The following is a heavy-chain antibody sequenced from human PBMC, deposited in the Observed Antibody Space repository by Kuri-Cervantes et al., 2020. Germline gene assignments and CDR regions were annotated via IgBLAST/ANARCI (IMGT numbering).Heavy chain of an antibody. D-gene: IGHD3-10*01. CDR2: INHSGST. CDR1: GGSFSGYY. J-gene: IGHJ4*02. Sequence: SQTLSLTCAVYGGSFSGYYWSWIRQPPGKGLEWIGEINHSGSTNYNPSLKSRVTISVDTSKNQFSLKLSSVTAADTAVYYCARDGLGFGELLFFDYWGQGTLVTVSS. CDR3: ARDGLGFGELLFFDY. V-gene: IGHV4-34*01.